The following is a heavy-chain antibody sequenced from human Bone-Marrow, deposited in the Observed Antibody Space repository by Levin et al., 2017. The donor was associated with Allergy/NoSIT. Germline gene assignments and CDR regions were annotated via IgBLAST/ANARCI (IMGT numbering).Heavy chain of an antibody. CDR1: GFTFSSYA. CDR3: AKDLGYCSSTSCYPRTTVTTNFDY. J-gene: IGHJ4*02. Sequence: SGGSLRLSCAASGFTFSSYAMSWVRQAPGKGLEWVSAISGSGGSTYYADSVKGRFTISRDNSKNTLYLQMNSLRAEDTAVYYCAKDLGYCSSTSCYPRTTVTTNFDYWGQGTLVTVSS. D-gene: IGHD2-2*01. CDR2: ISGSGGST. V-gene: IGHV3-23*01.